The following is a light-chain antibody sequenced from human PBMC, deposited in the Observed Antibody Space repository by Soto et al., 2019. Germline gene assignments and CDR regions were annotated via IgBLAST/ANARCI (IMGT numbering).Light chain of an antibody. Sequence: DIQMTQSPSTLSASVGDRFAITWLASQSITGWLAWFQQKPGKAPKLLIYKASTLKSGVPSRFSGSGSGTEFTLTISSLQPDDFATYYCQHYNSYSEAFGQGTKVDIK. J-gene: IGKJ1*01. CDR3: QHYNSYSEA. CDR1: QSITGW. CDR2: KAS. V-gene: IGKV1-5*03.